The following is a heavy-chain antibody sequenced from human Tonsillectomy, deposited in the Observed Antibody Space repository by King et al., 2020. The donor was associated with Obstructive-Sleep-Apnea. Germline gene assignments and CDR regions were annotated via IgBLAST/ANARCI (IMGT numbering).Heavy chain of an antibody. J-gene: IGHJ4*02. D-gene: IGHD6-13*01. CDR2: ISYDGSNK. CDR3: AKGMAAVGTESYHFDY. Sequence: QLVQSGGGVVQPGRSLRLSCAASGFTFRSYGMHWVRQAPGKGLEWVAVISYDGSNKYYVDSVKGRFTISRDNSKNTLYLQINSLRAEDTAVYYCAKGMAAVGTESYHFDYWGQGTLVTVSS. V-gene: IGHV3-30*18. CDR1: GFTFRSYG.